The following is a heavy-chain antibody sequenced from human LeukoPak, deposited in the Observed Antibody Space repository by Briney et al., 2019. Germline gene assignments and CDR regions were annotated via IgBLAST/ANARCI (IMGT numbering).Heavy chain of an antibody. CDR2: IYYSGST. Sequence: PSETLSLTCTVSGGSISSYYWSWIRQPPGKGLEWIGYIYYSGSTNYNPSLKSRVTISVDTSKNQFSLKLSSVTAADTAVYYCARGSDYYDSSGYYYIDYWGQGTLVTVSS. CDR1: GGSISSYY. D-gene: IGHD3-22*01. V-gene: IGHV4-59*01. CDR3: ARGSDYYDSSGYYYIDY. J-gene: IGHJ4*02.